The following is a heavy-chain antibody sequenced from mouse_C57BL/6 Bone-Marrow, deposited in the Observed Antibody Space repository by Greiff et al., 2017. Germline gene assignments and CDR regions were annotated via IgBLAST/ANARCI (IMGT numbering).Heavy chain of an antibody. D-gene: IGHD3-3*01. CDR3: ARGQLYGAY. Sequence: QVQLQQPGAELVRPGTSVKLSCKASGYTFTSYWMHWVKQRPGQGLEWIGVIDPSDSYTNYNQKFKGKATLTVDTSSSTAYMQLSSLTSEDSAVYYCARGQLYGAYWGQGTLVTVSA. J-gene: IGHJ3*01. V-gene: IGHV1-59*01. CDR1: GYTFTSYW. CDR2: IDPSDSYT.